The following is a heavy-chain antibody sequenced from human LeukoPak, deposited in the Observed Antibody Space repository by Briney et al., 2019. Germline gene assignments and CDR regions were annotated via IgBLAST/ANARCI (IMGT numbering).Heavy chain of an antibody. J-gene: IGHJ3*02. V-gene: IGHV4-39*07. Sequence: SETLSLTCTVSGGSISSSSYYWGWIRQPPGKGLEWIGSIYYSGSTYYNLSLKSRVTISVDTSKNQFSLKLSSVTAADTAVYYCARVLSTTGYSSSWYRGGAFDIWGQGTMVTVSS. D-gene: IGHD6-13*01. CDR2: IYYSGST. CDR1: GGSISSSSYY. CDR3: ARVLSTTGYSSSWYRGGAFDI.